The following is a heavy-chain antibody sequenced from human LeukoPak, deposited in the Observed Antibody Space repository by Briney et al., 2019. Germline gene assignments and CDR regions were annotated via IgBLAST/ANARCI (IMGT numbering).Heavy chain of an antibody. CDR3: ARVYTLSTRTHSDRGSSSWYTTGY. CDR2: INHSGST. J-gene: IGHJ4*02. CDR1: GGSFSGYY. V-gene: IGHV4-34*01. D-gene: IGHD6-13*01. Sequence: SETLSLTCAVYGGSFSGYYWSWIRQPPGKGVEWIGEINHSGSTNYNPSLKSRVTISVDTSKNQFSLKLSSVTAADTAVYYCARVYTLSTRTHSDRGSSSWYTTGYWGQGTLVTVSS.